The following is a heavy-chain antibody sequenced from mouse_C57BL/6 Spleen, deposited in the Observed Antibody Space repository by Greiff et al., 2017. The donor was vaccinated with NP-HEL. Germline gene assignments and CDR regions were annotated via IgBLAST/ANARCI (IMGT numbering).Heavy chain of an antibody. J-gene: IGHJ3*01. Sequence: VQLQQSGPELVKPGASVKISCKASGYTFTDYYINWVKQRPGQGLEWIGWIFPGSGSTYYNEKFKGKATLTVDKSSSTAYMLLSSLTSEDSAVYFSARPTTVVEDWFAYWGQGTLVTVSA. D-gene: IGHD1-1*01. CDR3: ARPTTVVEDWFAY. CDR2: IFPGSGST. CDR1: GYTFTDYY. V-gene: IGHV1-75*01.